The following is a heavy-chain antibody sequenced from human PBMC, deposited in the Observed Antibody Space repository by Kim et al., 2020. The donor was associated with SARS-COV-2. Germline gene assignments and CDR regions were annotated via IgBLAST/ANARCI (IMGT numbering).Heavy chain of an antibody. V-gene: IGHV3-48*03. CDR2: ISRSGNTI. CDR3: ATEMGTVVY. D-gene: IGHD1-26*01. J-gene: IGHJ4*02. Sequence: GGSLRLSCAASGFTFSSYEMDWVRQAPGKGLEWISYISRSGNTIYYADSAKGRFTISRDNAKNSLYLQMNSLRAEDTAVYYCATEMGTVVYWGQGTLVTVSS. CDR1: GFTFSSYE.